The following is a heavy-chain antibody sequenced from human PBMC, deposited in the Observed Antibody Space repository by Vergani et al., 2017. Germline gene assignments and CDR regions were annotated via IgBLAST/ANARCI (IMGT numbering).Heavy chain of an antibody. CDR2: IWYDGSNK. Sequence: VQLVESGGGVVQPGRSLRLSCAASGFTFSSYGMHWVRQAPGKGLEWVAVIWYDGSNKYYADSVKGRFTISRDNSKNTLYLQMNSLRAEDTAVYYCAKDRYASGKSYSDFDYWGQGTLVTVSS. V-gene: IGHV3-33*06. CDR1: GFTFSSYG. J-gene: IGHJ4*02. D-gene: IGHD3-10*01. CDR3: AKDRYASGKSYSDFDY.